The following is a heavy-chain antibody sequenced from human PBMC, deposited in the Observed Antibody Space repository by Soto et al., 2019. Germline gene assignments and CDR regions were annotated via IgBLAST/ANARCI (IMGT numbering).Heavy chain of an antibody. D-gene: IGHD4-17*01. CDR2: SYYSGST. Sequence: QVQLQESGPGLVKPSETLSLTCTVSGGSISSYYWSWIRQPPGKGLEWIGYSYYSGSTNYNPTLKSRVTISVDTSKNQFSLNLSSVTAADTAVYYCARAYGDYVFDYWGQGTLVTVSS. CDR3: ARAYGDYVFDY. J-gene: IGHJ4*02. V-gene: IGHV4-59*01. CDR1: GGSISSYY.